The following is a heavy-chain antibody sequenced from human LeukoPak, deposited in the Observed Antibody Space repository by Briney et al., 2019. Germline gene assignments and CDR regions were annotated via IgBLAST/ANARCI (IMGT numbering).Heavy chain of an antibody. CDR1: GGSFSGYY. J-gene: IGHJ5*02. V-gene: IGHV4-34*01. CDR3: ARGRPGGRNWFDP. CDR2: INHSGST. Sequence: PSETLSLTCAVYGGSFSGYYWSWIRQPPGKGLEWIGEINHSGSTNYNPSLKSRVTISVDTSKNQFSLKLSSVTAADTAVYYCARGRPGGRNWFDPWGQGTLVTVSS.